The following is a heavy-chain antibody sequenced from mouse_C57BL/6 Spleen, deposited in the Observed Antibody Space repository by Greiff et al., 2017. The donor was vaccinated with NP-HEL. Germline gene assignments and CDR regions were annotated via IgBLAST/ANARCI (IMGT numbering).Heavy chain of an antibody. J-gene: IGHJ4*01. CDR1: GYTFTDYY. V-gene: IGHV1-76*01. CDR3: ARSPTTGTYAMDY. Sequence: QVQLQQSGAELVRPGASVKLSCKASGYTFTDYYINWVKQRPGQGLEWIARIYPGSGNTYYNEKFKGKATLTAEKSSSTAYMQLSSLTSEDSAVYVCARSPTTGTYAMDYWGQGTSVTVSS. D-gene: IGHD4-1*02. CDR2: IYPGSGNT.